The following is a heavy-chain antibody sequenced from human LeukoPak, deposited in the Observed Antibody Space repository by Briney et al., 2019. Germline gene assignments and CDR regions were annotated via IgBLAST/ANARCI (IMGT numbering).Heavy chain of an antibody. Sequence: SETLSLTCAVYGGSFSGYYWSWIRQPPGKGLEWIGEINHSGSTNYNPSLKSRVTISVDMSKNQFSLKLSSVTATDTAVYYCARRKLRQLGDAFDIWGQGTMVTVSS. CDR3: ARRKLRQLGDAFDI. CDR2: INHSGST. CDR1: GGSFSGYY. V-gene: IGHV4-34*01. D-gene: IGHD6-6*01. J-gene: IGHJ3*02.